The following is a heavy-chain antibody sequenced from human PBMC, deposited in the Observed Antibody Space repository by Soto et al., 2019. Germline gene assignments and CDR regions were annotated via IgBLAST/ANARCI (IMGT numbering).Heavy chain of an antibody. Sequence: EVQLVESGGGLVQPGGSLRLSCAASGFTFSGYWMHWVRQAPGKGLVWVSRIYTDGSITTYADSVKGRFTMSRDNARNTLYLQMSILRAEDTAVYYCVRDFGYGGATSVPHYFDYWGQGTLVTVSS. J-gene: IGHJ4*02. D-gene: IGHD1-26*01. CDR1: GFTFSGYW. CDR2: IYTDGSIT. V-gene: IGHV3-74*03. CDR3: VRDFGYGGATSVPHYFDY.